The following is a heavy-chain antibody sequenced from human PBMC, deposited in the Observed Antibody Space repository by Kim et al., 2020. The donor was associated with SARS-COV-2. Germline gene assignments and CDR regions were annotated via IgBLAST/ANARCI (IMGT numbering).Heavy chain of an antibody. D-gene: IGHD3-3*01. J-gene: IGHJ4*02. CDR3: ARARVGIFGVVTHFDY. V-gene: IGHV4-59*01. Sequence: SPKIRVTISVETSKNQFSLKLSSVTAADTAVYYCARARVGIFGVVTHFDYWGQGTLVTVSS.